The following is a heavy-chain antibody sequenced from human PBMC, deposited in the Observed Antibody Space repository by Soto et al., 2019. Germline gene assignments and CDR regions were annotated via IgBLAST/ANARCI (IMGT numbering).Heavy chain of an antibody. J-gene: IGHJ6*03. CDR1: GFTFDDYA. CDR3: ARGTYYDFWSGYYTDYYMDV. V-gene: IGHV3-9*01. Sequence: GGSLRLSCAASGFTFDDYAMHWVRQAPGKGLEWVSGISWNSGSIGYADSVKGRFTISRDNAKNSLYLQMNSLRAEDTALYYCARGTYYDFWSGYYTDYYMDVWGKGTTVTVSS. D-gene: IGHD3-3*01. CDR2: ISWNSGSI.